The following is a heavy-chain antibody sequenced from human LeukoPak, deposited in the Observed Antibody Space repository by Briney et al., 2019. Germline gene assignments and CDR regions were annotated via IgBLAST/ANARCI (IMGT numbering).Heavy chain of an antibody. V-gene: IGHV4-59*11. D-gene: IGHD2-15*01. J-gene: IGHJ5*02. CDR2: IYDSGST. CDR3: ARGGSWFDP. CDR1: GGSISSHY. Sequence: SETLSLTCTVSGGSISSHYWSWIRQPPGKGLEWIGYIYDSGSTNYNPSLKSRVTISVDTSRSQFSLKLSSVTAADAAVYYRARGGSWFDPWGQGTLVNVSS.